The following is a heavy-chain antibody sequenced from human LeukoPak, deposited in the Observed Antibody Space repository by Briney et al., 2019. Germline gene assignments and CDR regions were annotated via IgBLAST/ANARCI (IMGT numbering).Heavy chain of an antibody. D-gene: IGHD3-3*01. Sequence: ASVKVSCKASGYTFTSYDINWVRQATGQGLEWMGWMNPNSGNTGYAQKFQGRVTMARDTSISTAYMELSRLRSDDTAVYYCAREKYYDFWSGYYFYWGQGTLVTVSS. J-gene: IGHJ4*02. CDR1: GYTFTSYD. CDR3: AREKYYDFWSGYYFY. CDR2: MNPNSGNT. V-gene: IGHV1-8*02.